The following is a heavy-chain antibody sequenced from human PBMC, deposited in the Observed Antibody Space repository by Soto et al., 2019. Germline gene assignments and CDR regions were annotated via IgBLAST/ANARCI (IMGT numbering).Heavy chain of an antibody. CDR2: IYYSGST. V-gene: IGHV4-59*12. Sequence: ETLSLTCPFLSTSIISYYWTWIRQPPGKGLEWIGYIYYSGSTNYNPSLKSRVTISVDRSKNQFSLKLSSVTAADTAVYYCASGLVTTLHYWGQG. D-gene: IGHD4-17*01. CDR3: ASGLVTTLHY. J-gene: IGHJ4*02. CDR1: STSIISYY.